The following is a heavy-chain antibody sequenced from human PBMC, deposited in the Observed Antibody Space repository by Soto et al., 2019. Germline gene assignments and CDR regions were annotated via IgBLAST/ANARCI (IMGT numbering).Heavy chain of an antibody. CDR3: AKGGGGVGY. V-gene: IGHV3-9*01. CDR1: GFTFDDYA. Sequence: DVQLVESGGGLVQPGRSLRLSCAASGFTFDDYAMHWVRQAPGKGLEWVSGISWNSGSIGYADSVKGRFIISRDNAKNSLYLQMNSLRAEDTALYYCAKGGGGVGYWGQGTLVTVSS. D-gene: IGHD3-16*01. CDR2: ISWNSGSI. J-gene: IGHJ4*02.